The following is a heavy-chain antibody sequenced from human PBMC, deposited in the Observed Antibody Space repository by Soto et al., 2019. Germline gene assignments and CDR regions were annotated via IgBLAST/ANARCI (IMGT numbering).Heavy chain of an antibody. CDR1: GFNFNSYT. Sequence: LRLSCAASGFNFNSYTINWVRQAPGKRLEWLSSISSSGYIFSTDSVRGRFTISRDNAKNSVYLQINSLRAEDTAVYFCARDCSGGSCSPGMDVWGQGTTVTVSS. J-gene: IGHJ6*02. CDR3: ARDCSGGSCSPGMDV. CDR2: ISSSGYI. V-gene: IGHV3-21*01. D-gene: IGHD2-15*01.